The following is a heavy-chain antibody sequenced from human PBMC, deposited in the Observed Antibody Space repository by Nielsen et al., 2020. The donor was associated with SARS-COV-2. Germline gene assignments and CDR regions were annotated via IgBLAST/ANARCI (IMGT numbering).Heavy chain of an antibody. CDR1: GASISSSTYS. J-gene: IGHJ5*01. D-gene: IGHD3-9*01. V-gene: IGHV4-30-2*01. CDR3: ARADILTGFDS. CDR2: ISHSGSA. Sequence: SETLSLTSAVSGASISSSTYSWSWVRQPPGKGLEWIGYISHSGSAYYSPSLKSRVTVSLDRSNNQFSLKLTSVTAADTAVYYCARADILTGFDSWGQGIPVTVSS.